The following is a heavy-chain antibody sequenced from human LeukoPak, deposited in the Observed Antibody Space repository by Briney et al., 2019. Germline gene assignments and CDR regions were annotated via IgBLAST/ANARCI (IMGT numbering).Heavy chain of an antibody. V-gene: IGHV4-31*03. Sequence: SETLSLTCTVSGGSISSGGYYWSWIRQHPGKGLEWIGYIYYSGSTYYNPSLKSRVTISVDRSKNQFSLKLSSVTAADTAVYYCARASGYGGAYFDYWGQGTLVTVSS. CDR2: IYYSGST. CDR3: ARASGYGGAYFDY. D-gene: IGHD5-12*01. CDR1: GGSISSGGYY. J-gene: IGHJ4*02.